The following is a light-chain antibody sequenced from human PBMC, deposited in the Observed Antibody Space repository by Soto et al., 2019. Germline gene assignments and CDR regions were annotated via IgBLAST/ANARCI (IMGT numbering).Light chain of an antibody. CDR2: GAS. CDR3: QQYNNWPPWT. V-gene: IGKV3-15*01. Sequence: EIVMTQSPATLSVSPGERVTLSCRASQSVSADLAWYQQRPGQAPRLLIYGASTRATGIPVRFSGSVSGTEFSLTISSLQSEDFAFYYCQQYNNWPPWTFGQGTKVDI. CDR1: QSVSAD. J-gene: IGKJ1*01.